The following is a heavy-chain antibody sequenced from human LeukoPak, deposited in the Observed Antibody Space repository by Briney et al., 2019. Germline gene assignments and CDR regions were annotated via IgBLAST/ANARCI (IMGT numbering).Heavy chain of an antibody. CDR2: LYSGGST. Sequence: GGSLRLSCAASGFTVSGNYMSWVRQAPGKGLEWVSLLYSGGSTYYADSVKGRFSISRDNSKSTLYLQMNSLRAEDTAVYYCASRDKGFYYGMDVWGQGTTVTVSS. D-gene: IGHD5-24*01. J-gene: IGHJ6*02. V-gene: IGHV3-66*01. CDR3: ASRDKGFYYGMDV. CDR1: GFTVSGNY.